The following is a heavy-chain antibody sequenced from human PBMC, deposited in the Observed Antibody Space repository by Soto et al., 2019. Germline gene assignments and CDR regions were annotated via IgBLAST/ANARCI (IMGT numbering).Heavy chain of an antibody. D-gene: IGHD6-13*01. CDR1: GYTFVSYG. CDR3: ARGEWAIPAAGPFDY. V-gene: IGHV1-18*01. J-gene: IGHJ4*02. CDR2: ISAYNGHT. Sequence: QIQLVQSGAEVKKPGASVKVSCKASGYTFVSYGISWVRQAPGQGLEWMGWISAYNGHTNYAQILQGRVTMTTDTSTTTVYMELRNLRSDDTAVYYCARGEWAIPAAGPFDYWGQGTLVTVSS.